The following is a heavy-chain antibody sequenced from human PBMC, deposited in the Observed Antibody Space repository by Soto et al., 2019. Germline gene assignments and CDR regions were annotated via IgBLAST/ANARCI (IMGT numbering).Heavy chain of an antibody. J-gene: IGHJ4*01. D-gene: IGHD2-2*01. CDR1: GYTFTSYG. Sequence: SVKVSCKASGYTFTSYGISWVRQAPGQGLEWMGGIIPIFGTANYAQKFQGRVTITADESTSTAYMELSSLRSEDTAVYYCARDFRLGYCISTSGPPALDYWG. V-gene: IGHV1-69*13. CDR3: ARDFRLGYCISTSGPPALDY. CDR2: IIPIFGTA.